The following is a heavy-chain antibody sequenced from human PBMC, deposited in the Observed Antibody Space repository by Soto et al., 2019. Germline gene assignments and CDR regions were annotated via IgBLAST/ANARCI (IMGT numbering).Heavy chain of an antibody. CDR1: GGSISSGDYY. CDR3: ARGGQYYYDIRGYYPIDY. Sequence: PSETLSLTCTVSGGSISSGDYYWSWIRQPPGKGLEWIGYIYYSGSTYYNPSLKSRVTISVDTSKNQFSLKLSSVTAADTAVYYWARGGQYYYDIRGYYPIDYWGQETLFTVS. V-gene: IGHV4-30-4*01. CDR2: IYYSGST. J-gene: IGHJ4*02. D-gene: IGHD3-22*01.